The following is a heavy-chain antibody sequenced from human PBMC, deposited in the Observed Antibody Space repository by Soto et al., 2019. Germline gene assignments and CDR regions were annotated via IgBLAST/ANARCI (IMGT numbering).Heavy chain of an antibody. CDR1: EFTFSRHG. Sequence: QVQLVESGGGVVQPGGSLRLSCAASEFTFSRHGMHWVRQAPGKGLQWVGVIWADGSNERYADSEKGRFNISRDNSKNTLYLQMNTLRAEDTAVYYCARERTSVENNHNYMDVWGTGLTVTVSS. D-gene: IGHD1-1*01. CDR3: ARERTSVENNHNYMDV. V-gene: IGHV3-33*01. J-gene: IGHJ6*03. CDR2: IWADGSNE.